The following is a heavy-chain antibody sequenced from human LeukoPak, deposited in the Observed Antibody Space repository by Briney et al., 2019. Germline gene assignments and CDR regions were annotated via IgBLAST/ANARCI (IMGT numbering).Heavy chain of an antibody. J-gene: IGHJ3*02. CDR1: GFSLSASGVG. CDR2: IYWNDDK. CDR3: AHSGTVTTPHDAFDI. D-gene: IGHD4-17*01. Sequence: SGHRLVKPTQTLTLTCTFSGFSLSASGVGVGWIRQPPGSALVWLALIYWNDDKRYSPSLKSRLTITKDTSKNQVVLTMTNMDPVDTATYYCAHSGTVTTPHDAFDIWGQGTMVTVSS. V-gene: IGHV2-5*01.